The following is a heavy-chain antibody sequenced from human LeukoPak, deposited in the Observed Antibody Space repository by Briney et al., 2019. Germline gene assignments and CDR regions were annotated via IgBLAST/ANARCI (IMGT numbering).Heavy chain of an antibody. V-gene: IGHV4-34*01. Sequence: SETLSVTCAVYGGSFSGYYWSWIRQPPGKGLEWIGEINHSGSTNYNPSLKSRVTISVDTSKNQFSLRLSSVTAADTAVYYCASNWSDFDYWGQGILVTVSS. CDR1: GGSFSGYY. D-gene: IGHD1-1*01. J-gene: IGHJ4*02. CDR2: INHSGST. CDR3: ASNWSDFDY.